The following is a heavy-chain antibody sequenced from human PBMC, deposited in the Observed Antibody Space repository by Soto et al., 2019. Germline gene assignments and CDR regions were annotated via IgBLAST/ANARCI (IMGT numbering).Heavy chain of an antibody. D-gene: IGHD1-26*01. Sequence: EVQLLESGGGVGQTGGSLRLSCAATGFSFSGYAMSWVRQAAGKGLEWVSTISGSGASTFYADSVKGRFTISRDNSKNTSYLQINSLRAEDTAVYYCAKNSKGYSGSYFDYWGQGTLVTVSS. CDR1: GFSFSGYA. CDR2: ISGSGAST. CDR3: AKNSKGYSGSYFDY. J-gene: IGHJ4*02. V-gene: IGHV3-23*01.